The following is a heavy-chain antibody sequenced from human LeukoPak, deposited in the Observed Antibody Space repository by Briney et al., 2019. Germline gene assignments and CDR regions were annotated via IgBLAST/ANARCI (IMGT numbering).Heavy chain of an antibody. V-gene: IGHV3-30*18. Sequence: GGSLRLSCAASGFTFSSYGMHWVRQAPGKGLEWVAVISYDGSNKYYADSVKGRFTISRDNSKNTLYLQMNSLGAEDTAVYYCAKNQQLDTEYFQHWGQGTLVTVSS. D-gene: IGHD6-13*01. CDR3: AKNQQLDTEYFQH. CDR1: GFTFSSYG. J-gene: IGHJ1*01. CDR2: ISYDGSNK.